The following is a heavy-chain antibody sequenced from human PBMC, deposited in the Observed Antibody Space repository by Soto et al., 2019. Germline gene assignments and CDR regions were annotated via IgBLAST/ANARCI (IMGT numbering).Heavy chain of an antibody. D-gene: IGHD2-21*01. J-gene: IGHJ4*02. CDR1: GFTFSSYW. Sequence: EVQLVESGGGLVQPGESLRLSCGASGFTFSSYWMIWVRQAPGKGLEWVANIKQDGSKENYVDSVKGRFTISRDNAKNSLYLQMNSLRAEDTAVYFCVREGDFANDTNTIARFDHWGQGTLVTVSS. CDR3: VREGDFANDTNTIARFDH. V-gene: IGHV3-7*04. CDR2: IKQDGSKE.